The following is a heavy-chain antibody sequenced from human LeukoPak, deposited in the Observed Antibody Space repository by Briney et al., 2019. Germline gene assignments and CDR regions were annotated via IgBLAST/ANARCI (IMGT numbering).Heavy chain of an antibody. V-gene: IGHV4-34*01. CDR1: GGSFSGYY. CDR2: INHSGST. D-gene: IGHD1-26*01. J-gene: IGHJ4*02. Sequence: SETLSLTCAVYGGSFSGYYWSWIRQPPGKGLEWIGEINHSGSTNYNPSLKSRVTISVDTSKNQFSLKLSSVTAADTAVYYCAVRREGATDLGGYFDYWGQGTLVTVSS. CDR3: AVRREGATDLGGYFDY.